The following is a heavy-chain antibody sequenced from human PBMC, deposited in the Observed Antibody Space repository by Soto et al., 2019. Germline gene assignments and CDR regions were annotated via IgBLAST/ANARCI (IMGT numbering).Heavy chain of an antibody. CDR3: ASDTGARNYYYYDMDV. V-gene: IGHV1-69*13. CDR2: IIPIFGAA. J-gene: IGHJ6*02. D-gene: IGHD4-17*01. Sequence: SVNVSCKXSGGTFSSYPVVWVRQAPGQGLEWMGGIIPIFGAAEYAQKFQGRVTITADESTSTAYMELSSLRSEDTAVYFCASDTGARNYYYYDMDVWGQGTTVTVSS. CDR1: GGTFSSYP.